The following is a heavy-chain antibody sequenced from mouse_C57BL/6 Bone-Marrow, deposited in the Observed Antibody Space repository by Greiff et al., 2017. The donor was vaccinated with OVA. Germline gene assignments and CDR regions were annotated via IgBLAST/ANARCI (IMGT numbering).Heavy chain of an antibody. J-gene: IGHJ2*01. V-gene: IGHV5-4*03. D-gene: IGHD1-1*02. CDR1: GFTFSSYA. CDR2: ISDGGSYT. CDR3: ARVLWGYFDY. Sequence: EVKLVESGGGLVKPGGSLKLSCAASGFTFSSYAMSWVRQTPEKRLEWVATISDGGSYTYYPDNVKGRFTISRDNAKNNLYLQRSHLKSEDTAMYYCARVLWGYFDYWGQGTTLTVSA.